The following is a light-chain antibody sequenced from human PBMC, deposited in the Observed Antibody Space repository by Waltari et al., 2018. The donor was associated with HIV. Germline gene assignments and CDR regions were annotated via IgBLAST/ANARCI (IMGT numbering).Light chain of an antibody. CDR1: SRDVGASNL. V-gene: IGLV2-23*02. Sequence: QSAMTQPASASGSPGQSTTISCTGTSRDVGASNLVSWYQQHPGKAPKLMIYEVSKRPSGVSNHFSGSKSGNTASLTISGLQAEDEADYYCCSYAGSSTLVFGGGTKLTVL. J-gene: IGLJ3*02. CDR3: CSYAGSSTLV. CDR2: EVS.